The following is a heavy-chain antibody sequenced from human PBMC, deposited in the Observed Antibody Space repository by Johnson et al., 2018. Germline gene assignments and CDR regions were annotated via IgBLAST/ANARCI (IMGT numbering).Heavy chain of an antibody. J-gene: IGHJ6*02. CDR2: ISGSGGST. Sequence: VQLVHSGGGLVQPGGSLRLSCAASGFTFSSYAMSWVRQAPGKGLEWVSAISGSGGSTYYADSVKGRFTISRDNAKNTLYLKMNSLRAEDTAVYYCAKDVAVPAAYYYYYGMDVWGQGTTVTVSS. V-gene: IGHV3-23*04. CDR3: AKDVAVPAAYYYYYGMDV. D-gene: IGHD2-2*01. CDR1: GFTFSSYA.